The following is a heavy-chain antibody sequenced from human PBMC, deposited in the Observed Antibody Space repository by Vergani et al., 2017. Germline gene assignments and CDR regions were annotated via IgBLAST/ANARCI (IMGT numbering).Heavy chain of an antibody. CDR1: GGTFSSYT. Sequence: QVQLVQSGAEVKKPGSSVKVSCKASGGTFSSYTISWVRQAPGQGLEWMGRIIPILGIANYAQKFQGRVTITADKSTSTAYMELSSLRSEDTAVYYCAEGGGDVVPTYCCCMDVWGQGTTVTVSS. J-gene: IGHJ6*02. CDR3: AEGGGDVVPTYCCCMDV. V-gene: IGHV1-69*02. D-gene: IGHD2-21*02. CDR2: IIPILGIA.